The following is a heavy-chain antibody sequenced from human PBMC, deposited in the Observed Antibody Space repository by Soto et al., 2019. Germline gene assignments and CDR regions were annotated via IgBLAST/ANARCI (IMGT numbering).Heavy chain of an antibody. J-gene: IGHJ6*02. CDR2: INHSGST. V-gene: IGHV4-34*01. Sequence: SETLSLTCAVYGGSFSGYYWSWIRQPPGKGLEWIGEINHSGSTNYNPSLKSRVTISVDTSKNQFSLKLSSVTAADTAVYYRARGRITMVRGEYYYGMDVWGQGTTVTVSS. D-gene: IGHD3-10*01. CDR1: GGSFSGYY. CDR3: ARGRITMVRGEYYYGMDV.